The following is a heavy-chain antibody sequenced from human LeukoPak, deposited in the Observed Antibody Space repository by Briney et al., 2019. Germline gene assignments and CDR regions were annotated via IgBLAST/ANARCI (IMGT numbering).Heavy chain of an antibody. CDR2: IYYSGST. V-gene: IGHV4-39*01. CDR3: ARQARYSSSSPEYFDY. CDR1: GGSISSSSYY. D-gene: IGHD6-13*01. Sequence: SETLSLTCTVSGGSISSSSYYWGWIRQPPGKGLEWIGSIYYSGSTYYNPSLKSRVTISVDTSKNQFSLKLSSVTAADTAVYYCARQARYSSSSPEYFDYWGQGTLVTVSS. J-gene: IGHJ4*02.